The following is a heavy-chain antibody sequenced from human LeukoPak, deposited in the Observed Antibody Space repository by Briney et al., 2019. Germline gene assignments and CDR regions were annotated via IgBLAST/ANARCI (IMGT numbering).Heavy chain of an antibody. D-gene: IGHD1-14*01. V-gene: IGHV4-39*01. CDR1: GGSISSSSYY. Sequence: SETLSLTCTVSGGSISSSSYYRGWIRQPPGKGLEWIGSIYYSGSTYYNPSLKSRVTISVDTSKNQFSLKLSSVTAADTAVYYCARRSHKDRRAAFDIWGQGTMVTVSS. CDR3: ARRSHKDRRAAFDI. CDR2: IYYSGST. J-gene: IGHJ3*02.